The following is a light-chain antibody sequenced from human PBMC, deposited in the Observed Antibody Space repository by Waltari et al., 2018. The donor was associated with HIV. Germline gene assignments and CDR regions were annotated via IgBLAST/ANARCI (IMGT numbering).Light chain of an antibody. CDR2: AVS. Sequence: EIVMTQSPATLSVSPGERATLSCRASQSVSSNLAWYQQKPGQAPRLLIYAVSNRATGIPARFSGSGSGTDFTLTISSLEPEDFAIYYCQRRTNWPPEITFGGGSKVEIK. V-gene: IGKV3-11*01. J-gene: IGKJ4*01. CDR1: QSVSSN. CDR3: QRRTNWPPEIT.